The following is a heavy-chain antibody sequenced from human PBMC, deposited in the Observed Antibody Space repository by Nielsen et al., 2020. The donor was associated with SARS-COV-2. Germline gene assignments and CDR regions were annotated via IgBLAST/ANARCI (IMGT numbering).Heavy chain of an antibody. D-gene: IGHD6-6*01. CDR2: IYYSGST. Sequence: SETLSLTCTVSGGSISSSSYYWGWIRQPPGKGLEWIGSIYYSGSTYYNPSLKSRVTISVDTSKNQFSLKLSSVTAADTAVYYCARVDSSSPWGALDIWGQGTMVTVSS. CDR1: GGSISSSSYY. V-gene: IGHV4-39*01. CDR3: ARVDSSSPWGALDI. J-gene: IGHJ3*02.